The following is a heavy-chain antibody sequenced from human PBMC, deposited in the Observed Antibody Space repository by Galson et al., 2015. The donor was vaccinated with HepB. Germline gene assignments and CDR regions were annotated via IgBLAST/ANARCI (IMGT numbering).Heavy chain of an antibody. V-gene: IGHV1-18*04. D-gene: IGHD5-12*01. CDR2: ISAYNGYT. J-gene: IGHJ6*02. CDR1: GYTFTSYG. CDR3: ARNGYSGYDWDYYYYYGMDV. Sequence: SVKVSCKASGYTFTSYGISWVRQAPGQGLEWMGCISAYNGYTKYAQKLQGRVTMTTDTSTSTAYMELRSLRSDDTAVYYCARNGYSGYDWDYYYYYGMDVWGQGTTVTVSS.